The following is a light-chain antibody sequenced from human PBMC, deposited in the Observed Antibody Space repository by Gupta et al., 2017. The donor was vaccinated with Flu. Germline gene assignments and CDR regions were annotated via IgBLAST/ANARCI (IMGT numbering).Light chain of an antibody. Sequence: DIQMTQSPSSLSASVGDRVTLTCRPSQTFNTYLNWYQQKPGESPKLLIYGASVLQSGVPSRFSGSASATDFTLTISMLHPEDFATSYRQLSDSPPFTFGGGTKVEIK. V-gene: IGKV1-39*01. J-gene: IGKJ4*01. CDR2: GAS. CDR1: QTFNTY. CDR3: QLSDSPPFT.